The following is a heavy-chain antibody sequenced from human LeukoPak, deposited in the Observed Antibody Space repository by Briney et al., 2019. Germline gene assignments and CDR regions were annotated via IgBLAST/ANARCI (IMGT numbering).Heavy chain of an antibody. CDR3: AKGYSSGWRTYFDY. D-gene: IGHD6-19*01. CDR2: IISTGGGT. Sequence: GGSLRLSCAASGFTFSSCAMSWVRQAPGKGLEWVSGIISTGGGTYYADSVKGRFTISRDNSKSTLSLQMDSLRAEDTAVYYCAKGYSSGWRTYFDYWGQGTLVTVSS. V-gene: IGHV3-23*01. CDR1: GFTFSSCA. J-gene: IGHJ4*02.